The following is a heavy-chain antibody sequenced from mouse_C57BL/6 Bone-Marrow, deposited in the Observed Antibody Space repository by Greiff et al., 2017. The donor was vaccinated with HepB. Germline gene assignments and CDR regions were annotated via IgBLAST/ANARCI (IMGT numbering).Heavy chain of an antibody. CDR1: GYTFTDYE. Sequence: LVESGAELVRPGASVTLSCKASGYTFTDYEMHWVKQTPVHGLEWIGAIDPETGGTAYNQKFKGKAILTADKSSSTAYMELRSLTSEDSAVYYCTRKEITTVVVYYFDYWGQGTTLTVSS. CDR3: TRKEITTVVVYYFDY. J-gene: IGHJ2*01. CDR2: IDPETGGT. V-gene: IGHV1-15*01. D-gene: IGHD1-1*01.